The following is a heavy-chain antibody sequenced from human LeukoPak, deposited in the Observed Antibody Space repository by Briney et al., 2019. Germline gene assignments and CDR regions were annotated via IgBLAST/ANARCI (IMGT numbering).Heavy chain of an antibody. Sequence: SETLSLTSAVYCCSFNGYYWSWIRQPPGKGLDWIGEINHSGSTNYNPSLKSRVTISVDTSKNQFSLKLSSVTAADTAVYYCAREGDRPLYWSGGSCYDSGDPTAFDYWGQGTLVTVSS. J-gene: IGHJ4*02. CDR1: CCSFNGYY. V-gene: IGHV4-34*01. CDR2: INHSGST. D-gene: IGHD2-15*01. CDR3: AREGDRPLYWSGGSCYDSGDPTAFDY.